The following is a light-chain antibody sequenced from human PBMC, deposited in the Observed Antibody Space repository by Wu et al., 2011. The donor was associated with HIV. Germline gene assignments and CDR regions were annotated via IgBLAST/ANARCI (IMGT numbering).Light chain of an antibody. J-gene: IGKJ5*01. V-gene: IGKV3D-20*02. CDR1: QRLSSRY. Sequence: ATLSCRASQRLSSRYLAWYQQKPGQAPRLLIYGASSRATGIPDRFSGSGSGTDFTLTVSSLEPEDFAVYFCQQGSNWPLTFGQGTRLEIK. CDR3: QQGSNWPLT. CDR2: GAS.